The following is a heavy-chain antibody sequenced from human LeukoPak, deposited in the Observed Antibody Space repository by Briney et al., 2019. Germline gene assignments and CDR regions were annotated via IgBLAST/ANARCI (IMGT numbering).Heavy chain of an antibody. D-gene: IGHD3-10*01. CDR2: ISGSGGST. CDR3: AKDPKSYYGSGGYPYYFDY. V-gene: IGHV3-23*01. Sequence: PGGSLRLSCAASGFTFSSYAMSWVRQAPGKGLEWVSAISGSGGSTYYADSVKGRFTISRDNSKNTLYLQMSSLRAEDTAVYYCAKDPKSYYGSGGYPYYFDYWGQGTLVTVSS. CDR1: GFTFSSYA. J-gene: IGHJ4*02.